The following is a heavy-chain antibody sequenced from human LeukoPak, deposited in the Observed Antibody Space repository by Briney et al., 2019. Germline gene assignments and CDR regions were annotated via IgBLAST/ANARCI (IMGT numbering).Heavy chain of an antibody. CDR3: ARGNIVVVSNYYYYMDV. V-gene: IGHV1-8*01. CDR2: MNPNSGNT. Sequence: RASVKVSCKASGYTFTSYDINWVRQATGQGLEWMGWMNPNSGNTGYAQKFQGRVTMTRNTSISTAYMELSSLRSEDTAVYYCARGNIVVVSNYYYYMDVWGKGTTVTVSS. J-gene: IGHJ6*03. D-gene: IGHD2-2*01. CDR1: GYTFTSYD.